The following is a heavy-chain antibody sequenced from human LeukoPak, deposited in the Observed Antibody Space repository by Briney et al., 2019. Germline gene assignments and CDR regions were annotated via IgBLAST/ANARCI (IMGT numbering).Heavy chain of an antibody. CDR3: ARVPAPYTTSRFDY. D-gene: IGHD6-13*01. J-gene: IGHJ4*02. CDR2: IDPNSGGT. V-gene: IGHV1-2*02. CDR1: GYTFTDYY. Sequence: ASVPVSCKTSGYTFTDYYLHWVRQAPGQGLEWMGRIDPNSGGTNYAQMFQVRVTVTRDTSISTVYLELNGLRSDDTAVYYCARVPAPYTTSRFDYWGQGTVVTVSS.